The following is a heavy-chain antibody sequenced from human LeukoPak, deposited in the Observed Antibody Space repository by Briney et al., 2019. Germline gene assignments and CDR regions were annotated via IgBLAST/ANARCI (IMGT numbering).Heavy chain of an antibody. CDR1: GFSLSPYA. Sequence: GGFLRLSCAAFGFSLSPYAMHWVRQAPGKGLEWVSAISGSGGSTYYADSVKGRFTISRDNSKNTLYLQMNSLRAEDTAVYYCAKDAQYSGYDSYFDYWGQGTLVTVSS. CDR2: ISGSGGST. CDR3: AKDAQYSGYDSYFDY. J-gene: IGHJ4*02. V-gene: IGHV3-23*01. D-gene: IGHD5-12*01.